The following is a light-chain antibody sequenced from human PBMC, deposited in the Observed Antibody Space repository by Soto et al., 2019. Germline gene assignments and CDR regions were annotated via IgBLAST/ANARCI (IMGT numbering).Light chain of an antibody. Sequence: QPVLTQPPSASGTPGQRVTISCSGSSSNIGSNYVYWYQQLPGTAPKLLIYRNNQRPPGVPDRFSGSKSGTSASLAISGLRSEDEADYYCAAWDDSLSGPVFGGGTKLTVL. CDR3: AAWDDSLSGPV. V-gene: IGLV1-47*01. CDR2: RNN. CDR1: SSNIGSNY. J-gene: IGLJ2*01.